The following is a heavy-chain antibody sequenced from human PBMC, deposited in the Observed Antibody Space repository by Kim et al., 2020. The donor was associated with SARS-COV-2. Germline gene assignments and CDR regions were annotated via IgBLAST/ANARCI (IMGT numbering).Heavy chain of an antibody. D-gene: IGHD2-21*01. CDR3: SRDYYYTMNV. J-gene: IGHJ6*02. CDR2: GTT. V-gene: IGHV3-15*01. Sequence: GTTDYAAPVEGRFTISRDDSKHTVSLQMNCLQTEDTAVYFCSRDYYYTMNVWGQGTTVTVSS.